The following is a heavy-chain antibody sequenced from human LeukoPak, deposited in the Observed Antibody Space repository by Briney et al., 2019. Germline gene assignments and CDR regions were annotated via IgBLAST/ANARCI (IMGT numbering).Heavy chain of an antibody. Sequence: GGSLRLTCAASGFTFNFYAMSWARQAPGKGLEWVSSLSPNGDKTYDADSVQGRFTISRDNSKNTVFLQMDSLRAEDTAVYYCAKTTAGYSSGRYPGWPIDYWGQGTLVTVSS. D-gene: IGHD6-19*01. CDR1: GFTFNFYA. CDR3: AKTTAGYSSGRYPGWPIDY. V-gene: IGHV3-23*01. CDR2: LSPNGDKT. J-gene: IGHJ4*02.